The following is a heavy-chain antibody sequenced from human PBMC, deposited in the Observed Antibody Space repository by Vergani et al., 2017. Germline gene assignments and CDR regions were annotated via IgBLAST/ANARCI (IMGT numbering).Heavy chain of an antibody. CDR3: ARHNWNDGVGFDS. CDR2: IRSSSSYI. CDR1: GFTFSSYS. D-gene: IGHD1-1*01. Sequence: VQLVESGGGVVQPGRSLRLSCAASGFTFSSYSMNWVRQAPGKGLEWVSSIRSSSSYIYYADSVKGRFTISRDNAKNSLYLQMNSLRAEDTAVYYCARHNWNDGVGFDSWGQGTLVTVSS. J-gene: IGHJ4*02. V-gene: IGHV3-21*01.